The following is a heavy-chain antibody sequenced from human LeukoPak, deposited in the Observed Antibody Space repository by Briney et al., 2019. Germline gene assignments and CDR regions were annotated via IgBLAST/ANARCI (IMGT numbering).Heavy chain of an antibody. D-gene: IGHD3-22*01. J-gene: IGHJ5*02. V-gene: IGHV3-21*01. CDR2: ISSSSSYI. Sequence: GGSPRLSCAASGFTFSSYSMNWVRQAPGKGLEWVSSISSSSSYIYYADSVKGRFTISRDNAKNSLYLQMNSLRAEDTAVYYCARDYYDSSGYRNWFDPRGQGTLVTDSS. CDR1: GFTFSSYS. CDR3: ARDYYDSSGYRNWFDP.